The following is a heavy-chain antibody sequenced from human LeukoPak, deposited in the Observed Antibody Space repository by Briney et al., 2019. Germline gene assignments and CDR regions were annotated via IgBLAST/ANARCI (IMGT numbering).Heavy chain of an antibody. V-gene: IGHV1-18*01. CDR3: ARVTAIYYYMDV. D-gene: IGHD3-3*02. CDR1: GYTFTNYG. CDR2: ISTYKGNT. J-gene: IGHJ6*03. Sequence: GASVKVSCNTSGYTFTNYGISWVRQAPGQGLEWMGWISTYKGNTNYAQKLQGRVTMTTDTSTSTVYMELRSLRSDDTAVYYCARVTAIYYYMDVWGKGTTVTVSS.